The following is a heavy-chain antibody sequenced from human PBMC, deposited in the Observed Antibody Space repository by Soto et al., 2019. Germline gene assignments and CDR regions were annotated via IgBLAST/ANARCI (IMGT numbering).Heavy chain of an antibody. CDR2: IYYSGST. D-gene: IGHD3-3*01. CDR1: GGSISSSSYY. Sequence: SETLSLTCTVSGGSISSSSYYWGWIRQPPGKGLEWIGSIYYSGSTYYNPSLKSRVTISVDTSKNQLSLKLSSVTAADTAVYYCASGRFLEWLLSDYYYYGMDVWGQGTTVTVSS. J-gene: IGHJ6*02. CDR3: ASGRFLEWLLSDYYYYGMDV. V-gene: IGHV4-39*01.